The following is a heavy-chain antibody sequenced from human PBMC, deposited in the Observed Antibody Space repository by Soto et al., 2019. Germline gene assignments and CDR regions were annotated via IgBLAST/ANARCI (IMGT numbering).Heavy chain of an antibody. J-gene: IGHJ3*01. Sequence: QGQLQQSGPGLVKPSQTLSLTCAISGDSVSSDITSWNCIRQSPSRGLEWLGRTYYRSKWFHDYAASVKSRITINPDTPKNQFSLELNSMTPEDTAVYYCARGNALDVWGQGTVVTVSS. V-gene: IGHV6-1*01. CDR3: ARGNALDV. D-gene: IGHD3-10*01. CDR1: GDSVSSDITS. CDR2: TYYRSKWFH.